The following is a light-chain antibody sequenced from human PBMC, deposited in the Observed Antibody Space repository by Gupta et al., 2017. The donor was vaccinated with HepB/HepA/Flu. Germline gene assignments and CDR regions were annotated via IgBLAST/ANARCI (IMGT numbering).Light chain of an antibody. Sequence: PGETATVSCRDSQSVGSLAWYQQKPGQAPRLLIHGTSSRATGIPDRFSGSGSGTDFALTISRLEPEDFAVYYCQQDDSPPQTFGQGTKVEIE. V-gene: IGKV3-20*01. CDR1: QSVGS. J-gene: IGKJ1*01. CDR3: QQDDSPPQT. CDR2: GTS.